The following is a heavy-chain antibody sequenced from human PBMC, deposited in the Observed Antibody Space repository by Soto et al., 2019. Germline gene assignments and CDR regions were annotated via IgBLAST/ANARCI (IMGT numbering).Heavy chain of an antibody. CDR2: IYRSGST. CDR3: ARGCPTSEILYYLDV. CDR1: GDSVRNQY. J-gene: IGHJ6*03. V-gene: IGHV4-4*09. Sequence: SETLSLTCTVSGDSVRNQYWSWIRRPPGRGLEWIGYIYRSGSTKYNPSLKSRLTISVDTSKNQFSLKLSSVTAADTAVYYCARGCPTSEILYYLDVWGKGTTVTVSS. D-gene: IGHD2-15*01.